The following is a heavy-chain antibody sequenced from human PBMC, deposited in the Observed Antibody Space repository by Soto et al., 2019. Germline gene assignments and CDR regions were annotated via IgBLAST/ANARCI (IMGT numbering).Heavy chain of an antibody. CDR1: GYTFTCYY. V-gene: IGHV1-2*02. Sequence: ASVKGSCKASGYTFTCYYMHWVRQAPGQGLEWMGWINPNSGGTNYAQKLQGRVTMTTDTSTSTAYMELRSLRSDDTAVYYCARDTAAAGIFDYWGQGTLVTVSS. D-gene: IGHD6-13*01. CDR3: ARDTAAAGIFDY. J-gene: IGHJ4*02. CDR2: INPNSGGT.